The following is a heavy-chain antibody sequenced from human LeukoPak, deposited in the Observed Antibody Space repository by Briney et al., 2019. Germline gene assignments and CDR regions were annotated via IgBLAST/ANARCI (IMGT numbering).Heavy chain of an antibody. CDR2: INPSGDYT. CDR3: ARALRGYSYDTPFYYYYAMDV. CDR1: GYSSTGHY. Sequence: ASVKVSCKASGYSSTGHYMHWVRQAHGQGRAWMGTINPSGDYTKYAQKFQGRVTMTRDTSSSTVYMELSSLRSEDTAVYYCARALRGYSYDTPFYYYYAMDVWGQGTTVTVSS. J-gene: IGHJ6*01. D-gene: IGHD5-18*01. V-gene: IGHV1-46*01.